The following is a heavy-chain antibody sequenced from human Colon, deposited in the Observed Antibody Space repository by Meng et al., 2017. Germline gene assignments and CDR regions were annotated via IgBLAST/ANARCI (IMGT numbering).Heavy chain of an antibody. V-gene: IGHV3-74*01. CDR1: GFSFSTYW. Sequence: GGSLRLSCAASGFSFSTYWIHWVRQAPGKGLVWVSLINPDGRTTNYADSVEGRFTISRDNAKNTVYLQMSSLRVEDTAVYYCASFQYTMEDYWGLGTLVTVSS. CDR2: INPDGRTT. D-gene: IGHD3-3*01. J-gene: IGHJ4*02. CDR3: ASFQYTMEDY.